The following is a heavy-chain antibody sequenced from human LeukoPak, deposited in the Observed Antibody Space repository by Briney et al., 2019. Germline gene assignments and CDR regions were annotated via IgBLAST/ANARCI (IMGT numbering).Heavy chain of an antibody. CDR1: GGSISSGGYS. CDR3: GRGGIAAAASGIDY. CDR2: IYQNGNT. J-gene: IGHJ4*02. V-gene: IGHV4-30-2*01. Sequence: SQTLSLTCAVSGGSISSGGYSWSWIRQPPGKGLEWIGYIYQNGNTYYNPSLKSRVAISVDRSKNQFSLNLSSVTAADTAVYYCGRGGIAAAASGIDYWGQGTLVAVSS. D-gene: IGHD6-13*01.